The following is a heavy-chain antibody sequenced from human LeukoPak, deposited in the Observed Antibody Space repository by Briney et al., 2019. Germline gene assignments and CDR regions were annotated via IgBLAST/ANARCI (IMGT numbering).Heavy chain of an antibody. J-gene: IGHJ4*02. V-gene: IGHV3-23*01. CDR1: GFTFSSYA. Sequence: GGSLRLSCAASGFTFSSYAMSWVRQAPGKGLDWVSAISGSGGSTYYADSVKGRFTISRDNSKNTLYLQMNSLRAEDTAVYYCAKGSGYFDWLLTYYFDYWGQGTLVTVSS. D-gene: IGHD3-9*01. CDR3: AKGSGYFDWLLTYYFDY. CDR2: ISGSGGST.